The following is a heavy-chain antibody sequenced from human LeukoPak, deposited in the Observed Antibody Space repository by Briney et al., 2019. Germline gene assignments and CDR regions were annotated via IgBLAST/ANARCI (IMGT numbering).Heavy chain of an antibody. J-gene: IGHJ6*02. CDR3: AREGYFDRLYYYYGMDV. D-gene: IGHD3-9*01. Sequence: PSETLSLTCTVSGGSISSSSYYWGWIRQPPGKGLEWIGSIYYSGSTYYNPSLRSRVTISVDTSKNQFSLKLSSVTAADTAVYYCAREGYFDRLYYYYGMDVWGQGTTVTVSS. CDR2: IYYSGST. V-gene: IGHV4-39*07. CDR1: GGSISSSSYY.